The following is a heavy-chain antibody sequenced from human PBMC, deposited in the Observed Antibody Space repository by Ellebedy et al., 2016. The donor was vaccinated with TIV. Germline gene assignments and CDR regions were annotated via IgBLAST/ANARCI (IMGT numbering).Heavy chain of an antibody. V-gene: IGHV3-53*01. CDR1: GFTVSSNY. Sequence: GESLKISCAASGFTVSSNYMSWVRQAPGKGLEWVSVIYSGGSTYYADSVKGRFTISRDNSKNTLYLQMNSLRAEDTAVYYCAREPRDPAIYYGMDVWGQGTTATVSS. D-gene: IGHD5-18*01. CDR2: IYSGGST. J-gene: IGHJ6*02. CDR3: AREPRDPAIYYGMDV.